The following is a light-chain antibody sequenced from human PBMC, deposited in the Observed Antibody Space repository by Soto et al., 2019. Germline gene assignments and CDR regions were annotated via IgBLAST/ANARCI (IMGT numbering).Light chain of an antibody. CDR1: SSNIGKNT. CDR3: ASWDDSLNGFV. V-gene: IGLV1-44*01. CDR2: TDN. Sequence: SVLTQPPSASGTPGQRVTISCSGGSSNIGKNTVNWYQQLPGTAPKLLISTDNQRPSGVPDRFSGSKSGTSGSLAISGLQSGAEAEYYCASWDDSLNGFVFGAGTKLTVL. J-gene: IGLJ1*01.